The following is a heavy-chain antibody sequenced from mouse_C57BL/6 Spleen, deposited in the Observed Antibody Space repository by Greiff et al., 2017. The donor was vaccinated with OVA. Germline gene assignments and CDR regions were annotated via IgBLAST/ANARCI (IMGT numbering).Heavy chain of an antibody. CDR2: IYPGDGDT. V-gene: IGHV1-82*01. D-gene: IGHD2-3*01. CDR3: ASRGYDGYYGY. J-gene: IGHJ2*01. Sequence: VKLMESGPELVKPGASVKISCKASGYAFSSSWMNWVKQRPGKGLEWIGRIYPGDGDTNYNGKFKGKATLTADKSSSTAYMQLSSLTSEDSAVYFCASRGYDGYYGYWGQGTTLTVSS. CDR1: GYAFSSSW.